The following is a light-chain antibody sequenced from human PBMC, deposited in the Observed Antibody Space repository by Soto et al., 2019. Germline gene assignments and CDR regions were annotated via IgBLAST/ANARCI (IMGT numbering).Light chain of an antibody. CDR2: DAS. CDR3: KQYSSMLS. V-gene: IGKV1-33*01. J-gene: IGKJ4*01. Sequence: DIQMTQSPSSLSASVGDRVTIACQSSHDVSWNLNWFQQKTGEAPKLLIYDASNLERGVTSRFSESGSGTDFTLTISSLPPEDVATYYFKQYSSMLSFGGGTEVDLK. CDR1: HDVSWN.